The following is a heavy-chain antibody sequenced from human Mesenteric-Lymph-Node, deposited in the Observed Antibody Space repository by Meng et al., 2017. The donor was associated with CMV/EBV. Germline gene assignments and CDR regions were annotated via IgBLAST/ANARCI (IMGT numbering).Heavy chain of an antibody. CDR3: ARRHLLGWFDP. J-gene: IGHJ5*02. CDR2: MSWNSDYI. CDR1: GFSLEDYD. D-gene: IGHD7-27*01. V-gene: IGHV3-9*01. Sequence: GGSLRLSCAASGFSLEDYDMHWVRQAPGRGLEWVSGMSWNSDYIGYADSVKGRFTISRDNAKNLLYLQMTSLRSDDTALYYCARRHLLGWFDPWGQGTLVTVSS.